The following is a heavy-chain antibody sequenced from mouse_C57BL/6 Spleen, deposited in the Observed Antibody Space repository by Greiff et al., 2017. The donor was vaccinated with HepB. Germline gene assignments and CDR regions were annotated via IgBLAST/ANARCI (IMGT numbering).Heavy chain of an antibody. CDR3: ARDEGSMDY. J-gene: IGHJ4*01. Sequence: EVMLVESGGGLVQPGGSLKLSCAASGFTFSDYYMYWVRQTPEKRLEWVAYISNGGGSTYYPDTVKGRFTISRDNAKNTLYLQMSRLKSEDTAMYYCARDEGSMDYWGQGTSVTVSS. CDR2: ISNGGGST. CDR1: GFTFSDYY. V-gene: IGHV5-12*01.